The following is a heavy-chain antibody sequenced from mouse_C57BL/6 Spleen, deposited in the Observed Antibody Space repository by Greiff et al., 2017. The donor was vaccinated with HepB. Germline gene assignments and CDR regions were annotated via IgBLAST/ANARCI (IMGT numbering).Heavy chain of an antibody. Sequence: VQLQQSGPELVKPGASVKISCKASGYTFTDYYMNWVKQSHGKSLEWIGDINPNNGGTSYNQKFKGKATLTVDKSSSTAYMELRSLTSEDSAVYYCARGAVVASGYWYFDVWGTGTTVTVSS. CDR1: GYTFTDYY. CDR3: ARGAVVASGYWYFDV. CDR2: INPNNGGT. D-gene: IGHD1-1*01. V-gene: IGHV1-26*01. J-gene: IGHJ1*03.